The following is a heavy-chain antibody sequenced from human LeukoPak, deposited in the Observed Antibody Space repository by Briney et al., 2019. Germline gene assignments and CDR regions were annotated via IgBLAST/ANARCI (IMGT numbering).Heavy chain of an antibody. J-gene: IGHJ3*02. CDR3: ARVAVVIHTQGAFDI. CDR1: GYTFTSYY. Sequence: ASVKVSCKASGYTFTSYYMHWVRQAPGQGLEWMGIINPSGGSTSYAQKFRGRVTMTRDMSTSTVYMELSSLRSEDTAVYYCARVAVVIHTQGAFDIWGQGTMVTVSS. V-gene: IGHV1-46*01. D-gene: IGHD3-3*01. CDR2: INPSGGST.